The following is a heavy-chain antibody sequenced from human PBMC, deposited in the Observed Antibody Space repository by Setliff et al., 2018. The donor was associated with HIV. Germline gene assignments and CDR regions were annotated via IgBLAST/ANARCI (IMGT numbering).Heavy chain of an antibody. CDR1: GGSISSGSFY. CDR2: IYTSGST. Sequence: SETLSLTCTVSGGSISSGSFYWSWIRQPAGKGPEWIGHIYTSGSTDYNSSLKSLVSISVDTSKNQFSLKLSSVTAADTAVYYCARASTMIVVVIKGFDIWGQGTMVTVSS. CDR3: ARASTMIVVVIKGFDI. D-gene: IGHD3-22*01. J-gene: IGHJ3*02. V-gene: IGHV4-61*09.